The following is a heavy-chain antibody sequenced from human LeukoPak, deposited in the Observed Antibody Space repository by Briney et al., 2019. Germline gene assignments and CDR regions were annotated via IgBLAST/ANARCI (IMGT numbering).Heavy chain of an antibody. CDR3: SRAEAYGWGRFGRSAP. CDR2: IYTSGST. D-gene: IGHD3-10*01. Sequence: SETLSLTCTVSGGSISSYYWSWIRQPAGKGLEWIGRIYTSGSTNYNPSLKSRVTMSVDTSKNQFSLKLSSVTAADTAVYYCSRAEAYGWGRFGRSAPGGQGTLATAPS. CDR1: GGSISSYY. J-gene: IGHJ5*02. V-gene: IGHV4-4*07.